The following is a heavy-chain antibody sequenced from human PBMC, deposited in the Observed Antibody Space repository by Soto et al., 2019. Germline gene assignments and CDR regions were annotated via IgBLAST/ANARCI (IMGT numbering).Heavy chain of an antibody. V-gene: IGHV1-69*12. CDR3: ARYKDSVQLGANYYYILDV. D-gene: IGHD1-1*01. Sequence: QVQLVQSGAEVKNPGSSVKVSCKASGGTFSTSAISWVRQAPGQGLEWVGGIMPVFPTPDYAQNSLGRVTITADESTTTAYLELTRLRADDTAVYYCARYKDSVQLGANYYYILDVGGQGTAITGSS. CDR1: GGTFSTSA. J-gene: IGHJ6*02. CDR2: IMPVFPTP.